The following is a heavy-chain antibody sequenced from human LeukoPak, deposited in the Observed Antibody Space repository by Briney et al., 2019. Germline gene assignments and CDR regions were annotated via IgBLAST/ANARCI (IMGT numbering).Heavy chain of an antibody. V-gene: IGHV3-21*01. Sequence: GGSLRLSCAASGFTFSSYAMSWVRQAPGKGLEWVSSISSSSSYIYYADSVKGRFTISRDNAKNSLYLQMNSLRAEDTAVYYCARVQLGNLDYWGQGTLVTVSS. CDR3: ARVQLGNLDY. D-gene: IGHD7-27*01. CDR1: GFTFSSYA. J-gene: IGHJ4*02. CDR2: ISSSSSYI.